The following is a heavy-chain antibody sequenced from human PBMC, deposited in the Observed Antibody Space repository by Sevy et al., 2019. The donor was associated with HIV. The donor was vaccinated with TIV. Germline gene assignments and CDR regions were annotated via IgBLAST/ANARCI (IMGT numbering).Heavy chain of an antibody. Sequence: ASVKVSCKASGYTFTSYGISWVRQAPGQGLEWMGWISAYNGNTNYAQKLQGRVTMTTDTSTSTAYMELGSLRSDDTAVYYGAGDELDIVVVPAARDGGDNYYYYGMDVWGQGTTVTVSS. D-gene: IGHD2-2*03. J-gene: IGHJ6*02. CDR1: GYTFTSYG. CDR2: ISAYNGNT. V-gene: IGHV1-18*01. CDR3: AGDELDIVVVPAARDGGDNYYYYGMDV.